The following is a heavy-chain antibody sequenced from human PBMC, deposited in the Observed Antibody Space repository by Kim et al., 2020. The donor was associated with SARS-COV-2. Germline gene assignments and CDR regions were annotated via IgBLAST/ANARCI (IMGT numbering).Heavy chain of an antibody. CDR3: ARDRTGYCSSTSCPPDLYYYYYGMDV. V-gene: IGHV3-30*04. CDR1: GFTFSSYA. Sequence: GGSLRLSCAASGFTFSSYAMHWVRQAPGKGLEWVAVISYDGSNKYYADSVKGRFTISRDNSKNTLYLQMNSLRAEDTAVYYCARDRTGYCSSTSCPPDLYYYYYGMDVWGQGTTVTVSS. D-gene: IGHD2-2*01. J-gene: IGHJ6*02. CDR2: ISYDGSNK.